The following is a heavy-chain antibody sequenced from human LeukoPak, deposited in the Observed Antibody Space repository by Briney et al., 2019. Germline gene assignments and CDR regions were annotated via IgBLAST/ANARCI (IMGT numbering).Heavy chain of an antibody. CDR2: ISYDGSNK. J-gene: IGHJ4*02. V-gene: IGHV3-30*04. CDR3: AKDGDDCIDY. D-gene: IGHD3-22*01. Sequence: GGSLRLSCAASGFTFSSYAMHWLRQAPGKGLEWVAVISYDGSNKYYADSVKGRFTISRDNSKNTLYLQMNSLRPEDTAMYYCAKDGDDCIDYWGQGTLVTVSS. CDR1: GFTFSSYA.